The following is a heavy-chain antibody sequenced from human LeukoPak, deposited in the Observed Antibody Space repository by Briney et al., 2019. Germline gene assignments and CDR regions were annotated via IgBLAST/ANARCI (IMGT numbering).Heavy chain of an antibody. D-gene: IGHD3-10*01. CDR3: ARTSRHFYNSGGNSIPWPDGMDV. CDR1: GASISNYY. Sequence: PSETLSLTCTVSGASISNYYWTWMRQAPGKGLEWIGYVYYTGSTNYNPSLKSRVTISVDTSKNQFFLKLSAVTAVDTAVYYCARTSRHFYNSGGNSIPWPDGMDVWGQGTTVTVSS. V-gene: IGHV4-59*01. CDR2: VYYTGST. J-gene: IGHJ6*02.